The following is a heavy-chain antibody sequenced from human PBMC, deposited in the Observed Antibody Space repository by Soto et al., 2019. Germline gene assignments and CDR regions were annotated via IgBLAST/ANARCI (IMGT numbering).Heavy chain of an antibody. CDR2: NYYSGST. CDR3: AKHGSIWFGNYYYYYYMDV. CDR1: GGSISSYY. J-gene: IGHJ6*03. Sequence: SETLSLTCTVSGGSISSYYWSWIRQPPGKGLEWIGYNYYSGSTNYNPSLKSRVTISVDTSKNQFSLKLSLVTAADTAEYYFAKHGSIWFGNYYYYYYMDVWGKGTTVTVSS. V-gene: IGHV4-59*08. D-gene: IGHD3-10*01.